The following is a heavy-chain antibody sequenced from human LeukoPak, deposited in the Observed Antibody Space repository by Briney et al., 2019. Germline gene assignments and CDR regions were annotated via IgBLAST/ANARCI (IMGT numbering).Heavy chain of an antibody. D-gene: IGHD3-3*01. V-gene: IGHV1-2*02. CDR1: GYTFTGYY. CDR2: INPNSGGT. J-gene: IGHJ6*02. Sequence: ASVKVSCKASGYTFTGYYMHWVRQAPGQGLEWMGWINPNSGGTNYAQKFQGRVTMTRDTSISTAYMELSRLRSDDTAVYYCARSHDFSVHGMDVWGQGTTVTVSS. CDR3: ARSHDFSVHGMDV.